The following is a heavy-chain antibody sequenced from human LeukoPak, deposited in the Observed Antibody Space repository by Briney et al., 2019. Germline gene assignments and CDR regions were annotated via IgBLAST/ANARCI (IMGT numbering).Heavy chain of an antibody. D-gene: IGHD4-11*01. V-gene: IGHV3-7*01. CDR3: ATYSILNAREFRY. CDR2: IKQDGSEK. CDR1: GFTFTNYW. J-gene: IGHJ1*01. Sequence: PGGSLRLSCAASGFTFTNYWMTWVRQAPGQELEWVANIKQDGSEKNYVDSVKGRFTISRDNVKNSVYLQMNSLGADDTAVYYCATYSILNAREFRYWGQGTLVTVTS.